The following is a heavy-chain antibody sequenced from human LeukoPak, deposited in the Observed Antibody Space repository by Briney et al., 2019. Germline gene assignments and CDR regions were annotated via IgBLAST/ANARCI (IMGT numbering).Heavy chain of an antibody. J-gene: IGHJ6*02. V-gene: IGHV1-69*13. Sequence: ASVKVSCKASGGTFSSYAISWARQAPGQGLEWMGGIIPIFGTANYAQRFQGRVTITADESTSTAYMELSSLRSEDTAVYYCARLKYYYYGMDVWGQGTTVTVSS. CDR2: IIPIFGTA. D-gene: IGHD3-16*01. CDR3: ARLKYYYYGMDV. CDR1: GGTFSSYA.